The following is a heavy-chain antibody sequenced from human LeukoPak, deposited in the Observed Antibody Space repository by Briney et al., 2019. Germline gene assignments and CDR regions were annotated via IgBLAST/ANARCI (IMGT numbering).Heavy chain of an antibody. CDR3: ARDGRMYYYHSSGFVYYYGMDV. CDR2: ISAYNSNT. Sequence: ASVKVSCKASGYTLTRYGICWVRPAPGQELEWMGWISAYNSNTNYAHKLQGRVTMITDTSTSADYMELRRLRSDDTAVYYWARDGRMYYYHSSGFVYYYGMDVWGQGTTVTVSS. V-gene: IGHV1-18*01. CDR1: GYTLTRYG. D-gene: IGHD3-22*01. J-gene: IGHJ6*02.